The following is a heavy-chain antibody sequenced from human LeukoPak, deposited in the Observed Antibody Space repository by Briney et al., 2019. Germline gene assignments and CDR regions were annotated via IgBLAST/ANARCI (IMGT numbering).Heavy chain of an antibody. D-gene: IGHD2-2*01. CDR1: GGSISSYY. CDR2: IYYSGST. CDR3: ARINYCSSTSCYLPFDAFDI. Sequence: SETLSLTCTVSGGSISSYYWSWIRQPPGKGLEWIGYIYYSGSTNYNPSLKSRVTISVDTSKNQFSLKLSSVTAADTAVYYCARINYCSSTSCYLPFDAFDIWGQGTMVTVSS. J-gene: IGHJ3*02. V-gene: IGHV4-59*01.